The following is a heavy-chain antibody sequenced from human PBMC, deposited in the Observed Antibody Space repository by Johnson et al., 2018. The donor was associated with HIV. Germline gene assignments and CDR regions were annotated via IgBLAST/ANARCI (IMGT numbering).Heavy chain of an antibody. Sequence: VQLVESGGGLVHPGGSLRLSCAASGFTVSTNYMSWVRQAPGKGLEWVSLIYTGGSTFYADPVKGRFTISRDNSKNALYLQMNSLRAEDTAVYYCARVRVGAFDIWGQGTMVTVSS. CDR3: ARVRVGAFDI. CDR2: IYTGGST. V-gene: IGHV3-66*02. J-gene: IGHJ3*02. CDR1: GFTVSTNY. D-gene: IGHD1-26*01.